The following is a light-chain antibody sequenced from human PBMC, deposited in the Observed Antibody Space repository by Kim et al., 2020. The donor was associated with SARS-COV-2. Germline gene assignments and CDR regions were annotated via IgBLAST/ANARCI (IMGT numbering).Light chain of an antibody. CDR1: SSDVGSYNL. Sequence: GQSITLSCTGTSSDVGSYNLVSWYQQQPGKAPKLMIYEVSKRPSGVSNRFSGSKSGNTASLTISGLQAEDEADYYCCSYAGSSSVVFGGGTQLTVL. CDR2: EVS. J-gene: IGLJ2*01. V-gene: IGLV2-23*02. CDR3: CSYAGSSSVV.